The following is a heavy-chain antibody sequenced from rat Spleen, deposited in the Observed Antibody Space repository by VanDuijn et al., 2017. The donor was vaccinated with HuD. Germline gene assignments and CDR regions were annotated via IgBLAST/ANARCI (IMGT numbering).Heavy chain of an antibody. CDR2: ISYDGSST. Sequence: EVQLVESGGGLVQPGRSLKLSCAASGFTFTNYGVAWVRQAPTKGLEWVATISYDGSSTYYRDSVKGRFTISRDNAKSTLYLQMDSLRSEDTATYYCARLGGPYWYFDFWGPGTMVTVSS. D-gene: IGHD4-6*01. CDR3: ARLGGPYWYFDF. V-gene: IGHV5-29*01. CDR1: GFTFTNYG. J-gene: IGHJ1*01.